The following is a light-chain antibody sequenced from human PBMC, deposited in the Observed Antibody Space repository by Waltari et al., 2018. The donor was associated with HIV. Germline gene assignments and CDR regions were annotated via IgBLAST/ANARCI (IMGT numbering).Light chain of an antibody. Sequence: QSALTQPPSASGPPGQSVTLSCTGTSRDVGVYNYISWYQQHPGKAPNLMIFEVTKRPSGVPDRFSGSKSGNTASLTVSGLQAEDEAVYYCCSYAGSDVVFGGGTKLTVL. CDR1: SRDVGVYNY. V-gene: IGLV2-8*01. CDR2: EVT. J-gene: IGLJ2*01. CDR3: CSYAGSDVV.